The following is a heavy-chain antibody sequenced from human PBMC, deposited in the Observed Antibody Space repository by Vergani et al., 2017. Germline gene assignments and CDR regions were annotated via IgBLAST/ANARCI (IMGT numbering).Heavy chain of an antibody. Sequence: QLQLQESGPGLVKPSETLSLTCTVSGGSISSSSYYWGWIRQPPGKGLEWIGIIYYSGTNYYNPSLKSLVTISVDTSKNQFSLKLSFVTAAETAVYYCARHMCDLLWFGPLPEEVCFDPWGQGTLVTVSS. J-gene: IGHJ5*02. CDR1: GGSISSSSYY. D-gene: IGHD3-10*01. CDR3: ARHMCDLLWFGPLPEEVCFDP. CDR2: IYYSGTN. V-gene: IGHV4-39*01.